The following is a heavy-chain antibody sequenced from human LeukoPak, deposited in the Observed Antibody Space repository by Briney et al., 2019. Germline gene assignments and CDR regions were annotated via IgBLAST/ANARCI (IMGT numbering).Heavy chain of an antibody. Sequence: SETLSLTCTVSGGSISSYYWSWIRQPAGKGLEWIGRIYTSGSTNYNPSLKSRVTMSVDTSKNQFSLKLSSVTAADTAVYYCARETYYDSSGYYYYWGQGTLVTVSS. D-gene: IGHD3-22*01. CDR3: ARETYYDSSGYYYY. CDR2: IYTSGST. CDR1: GGSISSYY. J-gene: IGHJ4*02. V-gene: IGHV4-4*07.